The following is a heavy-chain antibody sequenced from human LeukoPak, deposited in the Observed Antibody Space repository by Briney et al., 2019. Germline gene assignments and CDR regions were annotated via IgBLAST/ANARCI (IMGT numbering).Heavy chain of an antibody. J-gene: IGHJ4*02. V-gene: IGHV3-23*01. CDR3: TKRVKYGGTWDHFAD. CDR1: GFTLDNYR. CDR2: VNADGGNT. Sequence: GGSLRLSCAAPGFTLDNYRMSWVRQAPGKGLEWGSTVNADGGNTYYADSVKGRFTISRDNSKSTLILQMNSLRVEDTALYYCTKRVKYGGTWDHFADWGQGTLVTVSS. D-gene: IGHD1-26*01.